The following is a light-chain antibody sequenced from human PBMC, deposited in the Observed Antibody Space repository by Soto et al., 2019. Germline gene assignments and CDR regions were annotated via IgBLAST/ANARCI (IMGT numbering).Light chain of an antibody. V-gene: IGKV3-15*01. Sequence: EIVMTQSQVTLSVPPGERATLSCRASQSVGRNVAWYQQKPGQAPRLLMYDASNRASGIPARFSGSGSGTEFTLIISSLQSDDCAVYYCQQFNQWPPVFGPGTTVDI. CDR2: DAS. J-gene: IGKJ3*01. CDR3: QQFNQWPPV. CDR1: QSVGRN.